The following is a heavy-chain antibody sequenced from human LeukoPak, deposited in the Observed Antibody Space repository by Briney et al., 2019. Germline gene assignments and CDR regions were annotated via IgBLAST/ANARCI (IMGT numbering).Heavy chain of an antibody. CDR2: IYYSGST. Sequence: SETLSLTCTVSGGSISSGGYYWSWIRQHPGKGLDWIGYIYYSGSTYYNPSLKSRVTISVDTSKNQFSLKLSSVTAADTAVYYCARALSSYYDILTGYPHYYGMDVWGQGTTVTVSS. CDR1: GGSISSGGYY. D-gene: IGHD3-9*01. CDR3: ARALSSYYDILTGYPHYYGMDV. V-gene: IGHV4-31*03. J-gene: IGHJ6*02.